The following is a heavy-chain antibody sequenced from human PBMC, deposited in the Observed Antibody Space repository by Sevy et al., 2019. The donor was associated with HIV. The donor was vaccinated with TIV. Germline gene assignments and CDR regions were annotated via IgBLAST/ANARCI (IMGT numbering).Heavy chain of an antibody. CDR2: FDPEDGET. CDR1: GYTLTELS. V-gene: IGHV1-24*01. J-gene: IGHJ4*02. Sequence: ASVKVSCKISGYTLTELSMHWVRQAPGKGLEWMGGFDPEDGETIYAQMFQGRVTMTEDTSADTAYMELSSLRSEDTAVYYSATGFPGEYTECNSFRCYTDYFDQWGQGTLVTISS. CDR3: ATGFPGEYTECNSFRCYTDYFDQ. D-gene: IGHD2-2*02.